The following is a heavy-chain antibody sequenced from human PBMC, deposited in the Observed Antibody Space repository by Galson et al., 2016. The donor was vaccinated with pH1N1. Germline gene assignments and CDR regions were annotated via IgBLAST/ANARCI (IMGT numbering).Heavy chain of an antibody. V-gene: IGHV1-69*01. CDR1: GVTFSSYA. CDR3: ARDRGDTSSRSLGVDY. D-gene: IGHD3-3*01. J-gene: IGHJ4*01. CDR2: ISPMFRTT. Sequence: SCKAPGVTFSSYAINWVRQAPGQGLEWVGGISPMFRTTNHAQNFQGRLTSPADESTTTAYMEVKRLRSEDTAVYYCARDRGDTSSRSLGVDYWGPGTLVTVSS.